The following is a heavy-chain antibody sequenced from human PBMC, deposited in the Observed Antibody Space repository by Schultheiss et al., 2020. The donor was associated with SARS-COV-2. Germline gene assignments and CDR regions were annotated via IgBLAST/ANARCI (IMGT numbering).Heavy chain of an antibody. J-gene: IGHJ5*02. D-gene: IGHD6-6*01. CDR3: ARLAARRGWFDP. Sequence: GSLRLSCAASGFTFSDYYMSWIRQAPGKGLEWIGYIYYSGSTYYNPSLKSRVTISVVTSKNQFSLKLSSVTAADTAVYYCARLAARRGWFDPWGQGTLVTVSS. CDR2: IYYSGST. V-gene: IGHV4-59*06. CDR1: GFTFSDYY.